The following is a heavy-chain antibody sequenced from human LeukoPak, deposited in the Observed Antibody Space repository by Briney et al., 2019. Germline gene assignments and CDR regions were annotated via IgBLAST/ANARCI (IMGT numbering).Heavy chain of an antibody. CDR1: GFIFSNYA. CDR2: ISGSGGST. J-gene: IGHJ5*02. Sequence: GGSLRLSCAASGFIFSNYAMAWARLTPGKGLEWVSAISGSGGSTYYADSVKGRFTISRDNSKNTLYLQMNSLRAEDTAVYYCAKDNYYDILTGYYPGLDPWGQGTLVTVSS. CDR3: AKDNYYDILTGYYPGLDP. D-gene: IGHD3-9*01. V-gene: IGHV3-23*01.